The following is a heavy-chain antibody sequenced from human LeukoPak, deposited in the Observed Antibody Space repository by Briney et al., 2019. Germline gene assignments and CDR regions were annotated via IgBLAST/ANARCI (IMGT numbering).Heavy chain of an antibody. Sequence: SETLSLTCTVSGGSISSYYWSWIRQPPGKGPEWIGYIYYSGSTNYNPSLKSRVTISVDTSKNQFSLKLSSVTAADTAVYYCARGVRQGYSSSWYDYWGQGTLVTVSS. CDR2: IYYSGST. CDR3: ARGVRQGYSSSWYDY. D-gene: IGHD6-13*01. CDR1: GGSISSYY. V-gene: IGHV4-59*01. J-gene: IGHJ4*02.